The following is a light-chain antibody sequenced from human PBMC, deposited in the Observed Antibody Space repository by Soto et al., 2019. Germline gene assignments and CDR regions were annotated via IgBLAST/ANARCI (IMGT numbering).Light chain of an antibody. J-gene: IGLJ1*01. V-gene: IGLV1-40*01. CDR2: GTT. Sequence: QSVLTQPPSVSGAPGQRVTISCTGSSSNFGAGYDVHWYQQLPGTAPKLLIYGTTNRPSGVPDRFSGSKSGTSASLAITGLQAEDEADYYCQSYDSSLSAYVFGTGTKVIVL. CDR3: QSYDSSLSAYV. CDR1: SSNFGAGYD.